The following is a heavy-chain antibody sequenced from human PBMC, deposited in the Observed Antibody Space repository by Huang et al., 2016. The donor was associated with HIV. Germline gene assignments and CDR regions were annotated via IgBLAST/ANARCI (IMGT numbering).Heavy chain of an antibody. Sequence: QVQLQESGPGLVKPSETLSLTCSFSGGSISSYYWSWIRQPPGKGLGWIGYIYYSGSTTHNPTLKSRVTISVDTSKNQFSLKLSSVTAADTAVYYCARVATVTLNFDYWGQGTLVTVSS. D-gene: IGHD4-17*01. V-gene: IGHV4-59*01. CDR1: GGSISSYY. CDR2: IYYSGST. J-gene: IGHJ4*02. CDR3: ARVATVTLNFDY.